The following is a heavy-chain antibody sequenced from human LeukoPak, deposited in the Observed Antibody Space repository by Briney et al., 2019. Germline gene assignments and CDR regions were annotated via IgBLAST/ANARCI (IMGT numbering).Heavy chain of an antibody. J-gene: IGHJ4*02. CDR1: GYTFTSYG. CDR3: ARERYCSSTSCYEGDSGDY. Sequence: ASVKVSCKASGYTFTSYGISWVRQAPGQGLEWMGWISAYNGNTNYAQKLQGRVTMTTDTSTSTAYMELRSLRSDDTAVYYCARERYCSSTSCYEGDSGDYWGQGTLVTVSS. V-gene: IGHV1-18*01. D-gene: IGHD2-2*01. CDR2: ISAYNGNT.